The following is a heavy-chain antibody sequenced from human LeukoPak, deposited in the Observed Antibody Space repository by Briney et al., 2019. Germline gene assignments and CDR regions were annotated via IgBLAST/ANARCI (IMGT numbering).Heavy chain of an antibody. CDR2: INPSGGST. V-gene: IGHV1-46*01. CDR1: GYTFTNYY. D-gene: IGHD3-3*01. Sequence: ASVKVSCKTSGYTFTNYYMYWVRQAPGQGLEWMGIINPSGGSTSYAQKFQGRVTMTRDTSISTAYMELSRVRSDDTAVYYCARGGRSIFGVADYWGQGTLVTVSS. J-gene: IGHJ4*02. CDR3: ARGGRSIFGVADY.